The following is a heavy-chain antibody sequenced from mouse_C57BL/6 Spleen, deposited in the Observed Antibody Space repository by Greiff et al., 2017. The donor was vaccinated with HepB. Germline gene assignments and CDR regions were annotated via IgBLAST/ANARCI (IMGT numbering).Heavy chain of an antibody. V-gene: IGHV5-17*01. CDR3: ADYGSREGDAMDY. Sequence: EVKLVESGGGLVKPGGSLKLSCAASGFTFSDYGMHWVRQAPEKGLEWVAYISSGSSTIYYADTVKGRFTISRDNAKNTLFLQMTSLRSEDTAMYYCADYGSREGDAMDYLGQGTSVTVSS. J-gene: IGHJ4*01. CDR2: ISSGSSTI. CDR1: GFTFSDYG. D-gene: IGHD1-1*01.